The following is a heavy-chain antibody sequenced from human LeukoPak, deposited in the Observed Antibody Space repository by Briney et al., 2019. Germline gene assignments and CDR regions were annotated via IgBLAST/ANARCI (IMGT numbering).Heavy chain of an antibody. Sequence: SETLSLTCTVSGGSISSGGYYWSWIRQHPGKGLEWIGYIYYSGSTYYNPSLKSRVTISVDTSKNQFSLKLSSVTAADTAVYYCARVLAAAGDYWGQGTLVTVSS. CDR1: GGSISSGGYY. CDR3: ARVLAAAGDY. D-gene: IGHD6-13*01. J-gene: IGHJ4*02. CDR2: IYYSGST. V-gene: IGHV4-31*03.